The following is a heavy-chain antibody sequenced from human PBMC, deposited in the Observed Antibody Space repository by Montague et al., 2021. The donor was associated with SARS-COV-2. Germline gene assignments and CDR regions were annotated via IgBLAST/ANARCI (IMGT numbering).Heavy chain of an antibody. CDR2: IYYTGGT. CDR1: GGSISGYC. D-gene: IGHD5-24*01. V-gene: IGHV4-59*01. J-gene: IGHJ5*02. Sequence: SETLSLTCSVSGGSISGYCWSWIRQSPGKGLEWVGYIYYTGGTNYNPSLESRVTISLDTSKNQFSLRLSSVTPADTAVYYCARDWAVLTRDSYNYGWFDPGGPGTLVTVSS. CDR3: ARDWAVLTRDSYNYGWFDP.